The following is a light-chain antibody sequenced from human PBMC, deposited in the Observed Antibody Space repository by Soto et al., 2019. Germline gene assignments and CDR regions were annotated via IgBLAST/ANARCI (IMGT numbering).Light chain of an antibody. CDR2: GAS. J-gene: IGKJ1*01. CDR1: QSVSSSA. Sequence: EIVLTQSPGTMSLSPGERATLSCRASQSVSSSALAWYQQKPGQAPRRLIYGASSRATGIPDRFSGSGSGTDFTLIISRLEPEDFAVYYCQYYGTSPQTFGQGTKVDIK. CDR3: QYYGTSPQT. V-gene: IGKV3-20*01.